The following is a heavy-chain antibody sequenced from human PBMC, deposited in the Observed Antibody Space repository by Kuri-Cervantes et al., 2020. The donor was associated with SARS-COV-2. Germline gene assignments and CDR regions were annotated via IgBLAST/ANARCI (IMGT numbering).Heavy chain of an antibody. CDR3: ARTGLPGWYYYYGMDV. Sequence: GESLKISCAASGFTFSDYYMSWIRQAPGKGLEWVSYISSSGSTIYYADSVKGRFTISRDNAKNSLYLQVSSLRAEGTAVYYCARTGLPGWYYYYGMDVWGQGTTVTVSS. J-gene: IGHJ6*02. D-gene: IGHD2-15*01. CDR1: GFTFSDYY. CDR2: ISSSGSTI. V-gene: IGHV3-11*01.